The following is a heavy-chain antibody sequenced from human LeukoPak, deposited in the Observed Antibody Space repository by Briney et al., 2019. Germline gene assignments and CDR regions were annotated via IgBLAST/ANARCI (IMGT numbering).Heavy chain of an antibody. CDR3: ARVYGGKGAFDI. D-gene: IGHD4-23*01. CDR1: GFTFSSYS. J-gene: IGHJ3*02. CDR2: ISSSSSYI. Sequence: GGSLRLSCAASGFTFSSYSMNWVRQAPGKGLEWVSSISSSSSYIYYADSVKGRFTISRDNAKNTLYLQMNSLRAEDTAVYYCARVYGGKGAFDIWGQGTMVTVSS. V-gene: IGHV3-21*01.